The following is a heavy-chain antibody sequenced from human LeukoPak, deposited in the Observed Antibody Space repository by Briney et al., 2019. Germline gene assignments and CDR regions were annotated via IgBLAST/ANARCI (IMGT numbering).Heavy chain of an antibody. V-gene: IGHV3-23*01. CDR1: GFTFSGYA. CDR3: AKGTTTLVVTKIDY. Sequence: GGSLRLSCAASGFTFSGYAMSWVRQAPGKGLEWVSAIIGSGDTTYYAASVKGRLTISRDNSKNTLYLQMNSLRAEDTAVYYCAKGTTTLVVTKIDYWGQGTLVTVSS. CDR2: IIGSGDTT. D-gene: IGHD4-23*01. J-gene: IGHJ4*02.